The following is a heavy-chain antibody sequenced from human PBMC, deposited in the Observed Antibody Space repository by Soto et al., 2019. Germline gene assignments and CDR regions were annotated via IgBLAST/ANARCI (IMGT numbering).Heavy chain of an antibody. CDR2: ISGSGFKK. V-gene: IGHV3-23*01. CDR1: GFIFEYFG. CDR3: AKXQGVELVPLATVDWFDP. Sequence: PGESLRLSCAASGFIFEYFGMSWVRQAPGKGLEWISSISGSGFKKYYADSVKGRFTISRDNSKSTVYLELNNLSAEDTAVYHCAKXQGVELVPLATVDWFDPWGQGSVVTVSS. J-gene: IGHJ5*02. D-gene: IGHD1-26*01.